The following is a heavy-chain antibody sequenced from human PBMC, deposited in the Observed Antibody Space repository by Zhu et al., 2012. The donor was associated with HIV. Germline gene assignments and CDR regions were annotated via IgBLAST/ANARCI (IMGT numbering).Heavy chain of an antibody. V-gene: IGHV4-59*11. D-gene: IGHD2-2*01. CDR1: GGSITNHC. CDR3: ARNVVFPAAAPHAFEV. CDR2: ISQTGNT. Sequence: QVQLQESGPGLVKPSETLSLTCTVSGGSITNHCWSWIRQPPGKGLEWIGYISQTGNTKYNPSLRSRVSISVDTSKNRFALKLSSMTAADTAVYCCARNVVFPAAAPHAFEVWGQGTMVTV. J-gene: IGHJ3*01.